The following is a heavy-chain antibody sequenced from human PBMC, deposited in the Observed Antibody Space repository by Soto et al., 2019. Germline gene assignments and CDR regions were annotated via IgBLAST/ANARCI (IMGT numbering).Heavy chain of an antibody. CDR1: GGTFSNSA. D-gene: IGHD3-3*01. CDR2: SIPIFGST. CDR3: ARDGDLRSDFWSGPLGGGWFDP. Sequence: QVQLVQSGAEVRKPGSSVKVSCKASGGTFSNSAITWVRQAPGQGLEWVGGSIPIFGSTNYAQKFQGRVTITADESTSTASMELSRLTSEDTAVYYCARDGDLRSDFWSGPLGGGWFDPWGQGTLVTVSS. J-gene: IGHJ5*02. V-gene: IGHV1-69*12.